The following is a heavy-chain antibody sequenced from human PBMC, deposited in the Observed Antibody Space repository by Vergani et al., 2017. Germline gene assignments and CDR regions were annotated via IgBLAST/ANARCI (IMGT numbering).Heavy chain of an antibody. V-gene: IGHV4-59*01. J-gene: IGHJ4*02. CDR3: ARSIVSRNPADYFDN. CDR2: VEDSGYF. CDR1: GGSLSGYY. D-gene: IGHD1-14*01. Sequence: QVQLQESGPGLVRPSETLSLTCTVPGGSLSGYYWNWFRQTPGGGLGWFGYVEDSGYFNYNPSLKTRVSMSSETSNNQFSLMLSSVTVADTAVYYCARSIVSRNPADYFDNWGQGTLVTVSS.